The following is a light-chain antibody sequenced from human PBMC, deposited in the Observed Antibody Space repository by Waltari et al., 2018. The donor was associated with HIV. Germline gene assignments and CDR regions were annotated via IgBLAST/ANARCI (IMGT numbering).Light chain of an antibody. J-gene: IGKJ1*01. V-gene: IGKV1-33*01. Sequence: DIQMTQSPSSLSASVGDRVTITCQASQDINNYLNWYQQTPGKAPKLLIYEASTLEIRVPSRFSGSGSGTHFTLIISSLQPEDFATYYCQQYNGFPPTFGQGTKVDIK. CDR1: QDINNY. CDR3: QQYNGFPPT. CDR2: EAS.